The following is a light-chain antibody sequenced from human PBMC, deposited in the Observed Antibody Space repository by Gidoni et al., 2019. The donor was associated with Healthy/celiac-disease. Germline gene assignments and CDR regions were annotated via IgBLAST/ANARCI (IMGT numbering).Light chain of an antibody. Sequence: QSVLTQPPSASGTPGQRVTISWSGSSSNIGSNTVNWYQQLPGTAPKLLNYSNNQRPSGVPDRFSGSKSGTSASLAISGLQSEDEADYYCAAWDDSLNGVVFGGGTKLTVL. J-gene: IGLJ2*01. CDR1: SSNIGSNT. V-gene: IGLV1-44*01. CDR2: SNN. CDR3: AAWDDSLNGVV.